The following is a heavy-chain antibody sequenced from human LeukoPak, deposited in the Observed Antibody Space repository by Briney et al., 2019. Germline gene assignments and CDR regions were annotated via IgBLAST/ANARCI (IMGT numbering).Heavy chain of an antibody. J-gene: IGHJ6*02. Sequence: GGSLRLSCEVSGFNFSNAWMSWARQPPGKGREGVARIKTKTNVGPTDYAEPVKGRFTISRDDSKNTLYMQMNSLKTEDTAVYYCTTPTATGYSSSWYGWDYYYYGMDVWGQGTTVTVSS. CDR3: TTPTATGYSSSWYGWDYYYYGMDV. D-gene: IGHD6-13*01. CDR2: IKTKTNVGPT. CDR1: GFNFSNAW. V-gene: IGHV3-15*01.